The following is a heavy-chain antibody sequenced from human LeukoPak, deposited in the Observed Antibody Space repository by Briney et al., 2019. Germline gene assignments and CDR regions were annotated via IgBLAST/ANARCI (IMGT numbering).Heavy chain of an antibody. CDR3: ARDREYTYGYILDY. Sequence: LSGGSLRLSCAASGFTFDDYAMHWVRQAPGKGLEWVSGISWNSGSIGYADSVKGRFTISRDNSKNTLYLQMNSLRAEDTAVYYCARDREYTYGYILDYWGQGTLVTVSS. D-gene: IGHD5-18*01. J-gene: IGHJ4*02. CDR2: ISWNSGSI. V-gene: IGHV3-9*01. CDR1: GFTFDDYA.